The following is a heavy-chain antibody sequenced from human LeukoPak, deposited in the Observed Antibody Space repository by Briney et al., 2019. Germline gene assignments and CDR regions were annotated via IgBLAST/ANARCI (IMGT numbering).Heavy chain of an antibody. D-gene: IGHD1-26*01. CDR1: GFIVSSNY. J-gene: IGHJ2*01. CDR2: IYTDGST. Sequence: PGGSLRLSCAASGFIVSSNYMNWVRQAPGKGLEWVLVIYTDGSTYYADSVKGRFTISRDISRNTLFLHMNTLRAEDTAIYNCAKDRTVGASYWYFDLWGRGTLVTVSS. CDR3: AKDRTVGASYWYFDL. V-gene: IGHV3-53*01.